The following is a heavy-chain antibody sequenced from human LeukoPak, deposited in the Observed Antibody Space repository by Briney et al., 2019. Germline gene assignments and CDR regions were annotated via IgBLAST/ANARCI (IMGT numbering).Heavy chain of an antibody. J-gene: IGHJ4*02. CDR2: IYHSGSP. CDR3: ARVNINNWHSCDY. D-gene: IGHD1-1*01. Sequence: SGTLSLTCAVSGGSISSNNWWGWVRQPPGKGLEWIGEIYHSGSPNHNPSLKSRVTISVDKSRNRFSLNLSSVTAADTAVYYCARVNINNWHSCDYWGQGTLVTVSS. V-gene: IGHV4-4*02. CDR1: GGSISSNNW.